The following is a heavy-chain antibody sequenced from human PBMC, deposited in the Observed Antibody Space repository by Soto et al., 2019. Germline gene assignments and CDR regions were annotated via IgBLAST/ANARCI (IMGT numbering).Heavy chain of an antibody. Sequence: PSETLSLTCTVSGGSISSYYWSWIRQPPGKGLEWIGYIYYSGSTNYNPSLKSRVTISVDTSKNQFSLKLSSVTAADTAVYYCARDGGYCSNGVCYNPYYGMDVWGQGITVTVSS. CDR3: ARDGGYCSNGVCYNPYYGMDV. CDR1: GGSISSYY. V-gene: IGHV4-59*01. D-gene: IGHD2-8*01. J-gene: IGHJ6*02. CDR2: IYYSGST.